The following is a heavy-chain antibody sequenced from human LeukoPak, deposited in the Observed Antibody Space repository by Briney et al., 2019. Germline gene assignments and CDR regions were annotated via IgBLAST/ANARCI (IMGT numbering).Heavy chain of an antibody. CDR3: ARGAASGPRFYYYCYMDV. CDR1: GYTFTDYY. CDR2: INPHSGGT. D-gene: IGHD5-12*01. V-gene: IGHV1-2*02. Sequence: EASVKVSCKASGYTFTDYYMHWVRQAPGQGLEWMGWINPHSGGTDHAQKFQGRVTMTRNTSISTAYMELSSLRSEDTAVYYCARGAASGPRFYYYCYMDVWGKGTTVTISS. J-gene: IGHJ6*03.